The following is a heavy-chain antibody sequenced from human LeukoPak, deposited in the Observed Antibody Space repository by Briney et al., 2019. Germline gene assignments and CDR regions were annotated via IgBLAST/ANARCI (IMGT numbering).Heavy chain of an antibody. J-gene: IGHJ3*01. Sequence: SETQSLTCTVSGGSISSGGYYWSWIRQPAGKGLEWIGRIYSSGSTDYNPSLKSRVTISVETSKNQFSLKLNSVTAADTAVYSCTGSSFNAFDLWGRGTMVTVSS. V-gene: IGHV4-61*02. CDR2: IYSSGST. CDR1: GGSISSGGYY. D-gene: IGHD6-13*01. CDR3: TGSSFNAFDL.